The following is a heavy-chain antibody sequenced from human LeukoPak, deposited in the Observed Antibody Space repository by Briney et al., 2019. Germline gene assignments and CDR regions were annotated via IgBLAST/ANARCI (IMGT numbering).Heavy chain of an antibody. CDR2: IIPIFGTA. CDR1: GGTFSSYA. CDR3: ARGYGSGSYYIVVDYYYGMDV. Sequence: GASVKVSCKASGGTFSSYAISWVRQAPGQGLEWMGGIIPIFGTANYAQKFQGRVTITADKSTSTAYMELSSLRSEDTAVYYCARGYGSGSYYIVVDYYYGMDVWGKGTTVTVSS. V-gene: IGHV1-69*06. J-gene: IGHJ6*04. D-gene: IGHD3-10*01.